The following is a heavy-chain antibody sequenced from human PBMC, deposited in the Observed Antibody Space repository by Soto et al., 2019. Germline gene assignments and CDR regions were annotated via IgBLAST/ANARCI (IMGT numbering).Heavy chain of an antibody. Sequence: QVQLVQSGAEVRQPASSVKVSCKTSGGTFSSYAISWVRQAPGQGLEWMGGIVPIVDTSTYAQKFQGRVTITADESPITVYMELSSLRSDDTAVYYCVRVVAIPGYPDNWGQGTLVTVSS. CDR1: GGTFSSYA. V-gene: IGHV1-69*12. J-gene: IGHJ4*02. CDR2: IVPIVDTS. CDR3: VRVVAIPGYPDN. D-gene: IGHD5-12*01.